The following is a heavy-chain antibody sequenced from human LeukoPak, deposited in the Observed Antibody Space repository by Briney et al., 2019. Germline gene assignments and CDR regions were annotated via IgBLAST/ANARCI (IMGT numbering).Heavy chain of an antibody. D-gene: IGHD5-18*01. CDR3: ARDRALVRELWSASAFDY. Sequence: ASVDLFCNASGHTFSSYAMSWVRQASGQGLEWMGRLIPILGITNYAQKFQGRVTITADKSTNTAYMELSNLRSEDTAVYYCARDRALVRELWSASAFDYWGQGTLVTVSS. J-gene: IGHJ4*02. CDR2: LIPILGIT. CDR1: GHTFSSYA. V-gene: IGHV1-69*04.